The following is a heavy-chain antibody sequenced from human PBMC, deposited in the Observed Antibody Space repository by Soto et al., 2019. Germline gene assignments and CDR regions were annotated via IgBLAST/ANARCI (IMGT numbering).Heavy chain of an antibody. Sequence: GGSLRLSCTTSGFSFASFAMTWVRQAPGKGLEWVATISGSDGKTYYADSVKGRFSISRDTSRNTLYLQMNSLRADDTAIYYCAKWSYLDYWGQGTRVT. J-gene: IGHJ4*02. V-gene: IGHV3-23*01. CDR3: AKWSYLDY. CDR1: GFSFASFA. CDR2: ISGSDGKT. D-gene: IGHD3-3*01.